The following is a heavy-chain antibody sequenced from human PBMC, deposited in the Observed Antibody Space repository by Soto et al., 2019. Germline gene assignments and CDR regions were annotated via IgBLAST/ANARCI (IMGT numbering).Heavy chain of an antibody. D-gene: IGHD6-19*01. CDR2: ISSSSSYI. V-gene: IGHV3-21*01. CDR3: ARDQIAVAGISLPPTFQH. Sequence: EVQLVESGGGLVKPGGSVRLSCAASGFTFSSYSMNWVRQAPGKGLEWVSSISSSSSYIYYADSVKGRFTISRDNAKNSLYLQMNSLRAEDTAVYYCARDQIAVAGISLPPTFQHWGQATLVTVSS. CDR1: GFTFSSYS. J-gene: IGHJ1*01.